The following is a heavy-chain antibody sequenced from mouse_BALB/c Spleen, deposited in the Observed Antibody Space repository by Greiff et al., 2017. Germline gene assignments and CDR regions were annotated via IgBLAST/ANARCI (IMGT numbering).Heavy chain of an antibody. V-gene: IGHV5-4*02. CDR3: ARVPYAMDY. J-gene: IGHJ4*01. CDR1: GFTFSDYY. CDR2: ISDGGSYT. Sequence: EVKLQESGGGLVKPGGSLKLSCAASGFTFSDYYMYWVRQTPEKRLEWVATISDGGSYTYYPDSVKGRFTISRDNAKNNLYLQMSSLKSEDTAMYYCARVPYAMDYWGQGTSVTVSS.